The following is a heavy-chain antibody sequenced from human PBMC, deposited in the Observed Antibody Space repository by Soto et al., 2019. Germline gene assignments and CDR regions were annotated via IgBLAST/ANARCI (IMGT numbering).Heavy chain of an antibody. CDR2: IIPIFGTA. V-gene: IGHV1-69*12. D-gene: IGHD2-21*02. CDR1: GGTFSSYA. CDR3: AKSPPYCGGDCYSRYFQH. J-gene: IGHJ1*01. Sequence: QVQLVQSGAEVKKPGSSVKVSCKASGGTFSSYAISWVRQAPGQGLEWMGGIIPIFGTANYAQKFQGRVTIPADEPTSTAYMELSSLRSEDTAVYYCAKSPPYCGGDCYSRYFQHWGQGTLVTVSS.